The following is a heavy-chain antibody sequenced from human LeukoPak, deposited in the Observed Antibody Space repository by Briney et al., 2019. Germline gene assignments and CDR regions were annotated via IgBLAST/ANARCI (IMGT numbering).Heavy chain of an antibody. J-gene: IGHJ4*02. CDR3: ARDREVGATGYYFDY. D-gene: IGHD1-26*01. CDR2: IYTSGST. CDR1: GGSISSGSYY. Sequence: PSETLSLTCTVSGGSISSGSYYWSWIRQPAGKGREWIGRIYTSGSTTYNSSLKSRVTISLDTSKNHFALRLSSVTAADTAVYYCARDREVGATGYYFDYWGQGTLVTVSS. V-gene: IGHV4-61*02.